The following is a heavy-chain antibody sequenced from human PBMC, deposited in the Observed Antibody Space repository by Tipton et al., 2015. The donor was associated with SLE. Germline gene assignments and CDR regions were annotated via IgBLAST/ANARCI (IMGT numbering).Heavy chain of an antibody. Sequence: TLSLTCAVYGGSFSGYYWSWIRQPPGKGLEWIGEINHSGSTNYNPSLKSRVTISVDTSKNQFSLKLSSVTAAYTAVYYCASWGSIVYYYYYMDVWGKGTTVTVSS. J-gene: IGHJ6*03. CDR1: GGSFSGYY. V-gene: IGHV4-34*01. CDR2: INHSGST. CDR3: ASWGSIVYYYYYMDV. D-gene: IGHD3-16*01.